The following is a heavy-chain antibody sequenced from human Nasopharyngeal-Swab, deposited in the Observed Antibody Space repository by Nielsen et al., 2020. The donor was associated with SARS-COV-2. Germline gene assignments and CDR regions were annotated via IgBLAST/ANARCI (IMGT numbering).Heavy chain of an antibody. Sequence: ASVKVSCKASGYTFTSYAMHWVRQAPGQRLEWMGWINAGNGNTKYSQKFQGRVTITRGTSASTAYMELSSLRSEDTAVYYCASFEYSSSSGLDYYYYYGMDVWGQGTTVTVSS. V-gene: IGHV1-3*01. CDR3: ASFEYSSSSGLDYYYYYGMDV. CDR1: GYTFTSYA. D-gene: IGHD6-6*01. CDR2: INAGNGNT. J-gene: IGHJ6*02.